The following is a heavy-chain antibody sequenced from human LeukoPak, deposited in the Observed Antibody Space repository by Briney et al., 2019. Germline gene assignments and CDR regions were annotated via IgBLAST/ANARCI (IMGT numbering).Heavy chain of an antibody. Sequence: GESLKISCKGSGYTFASFWIGWVRQLPGKGLEWMGIIYPRDSGTRYNPSFQGHVTISVDKSINTAYLQWSGLKASDTAIYYCARPPYYDFWNGYYPDYWGQGTLVTVSS. V-gene: IGHV5-51*01. CDR3: ARPPYYDFWNGYYPDY. J-gene: IGHJ4*02. CDR1: GYTFASFW. CDR2: IYPRDSGT. D-gene: IGHD3-3*01.